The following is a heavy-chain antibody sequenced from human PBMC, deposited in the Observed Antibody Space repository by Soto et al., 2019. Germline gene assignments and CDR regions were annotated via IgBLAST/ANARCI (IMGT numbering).Heavy chain of an antibody. V-gene: IGHV4-59*01. Sequence: SETLSLTCTVSGGSIRSYYWSWIRQPPGKGLEWIGYIYYSGSTNYNPSLKSRVTISVHTSMTQFSLKLSSVTPADTAVYYCARVPRLYYYGMDVWGQGTTVTVSS. CDR1: GGSIRSYY. J-gene: IGHJ6*02. D-gene: IGHD6-25*01. CDR2: IYYSGST. CDR3: ARVPRLYYYGMDV.